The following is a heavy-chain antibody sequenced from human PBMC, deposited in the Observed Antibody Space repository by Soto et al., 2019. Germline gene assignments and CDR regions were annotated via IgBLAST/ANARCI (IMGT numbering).Heavy chain of an antibody. CDR1: GGTFSSYA. J-gene: IGHJ3*02. Sequence: SVKVSCKASGGTFSSYAISWVRQAPGQGLEWMGGIIPIFGKTNYAQKFQGRVTITTDASTSTAYMELRSLRSDDTAVYYCARVEVAGLDAFDIWGQGTMVTVSS. V-gene: IGHV1-69*05. CDR3: ARVEVAGLDAFDI. D-gene: IGHD6-19*01. CDR2: IIPIFGKT.